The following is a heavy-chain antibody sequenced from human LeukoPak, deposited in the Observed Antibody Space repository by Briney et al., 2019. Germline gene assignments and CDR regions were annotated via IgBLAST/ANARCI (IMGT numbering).Heavy chain of an antibody. J-gene: IGHJ5*02. Sequence: GGSLRLSCAASGFTFSSYWMSWARQAPGKGLEWVANIKQDGSEKYYVDSVKGRFTISRDNAKNSLYLQMNSLRAEDTAVYYCARELVVVAATKFDPWGQGTLVTVSS. V-gene: IGHV3-7*03. CDR2: IKQDGSEK. CDR1: GFTFSSYW. D-gene: IGHD2-15*01. CDR3: ARELVVVAATKFDP.